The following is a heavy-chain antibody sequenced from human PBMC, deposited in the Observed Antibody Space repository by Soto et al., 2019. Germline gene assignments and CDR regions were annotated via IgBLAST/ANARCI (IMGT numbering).Heavy chain of an antibody. V-gene: IGHV4-31*03. D-gene: IGHD3-10*01. CDR1: GGSISSGGYY. CDR3: ARDRPSHYYGSGSYYNGDYYYYGMDV. Sequence: QVQLQESGPGLVKPSQTLSLTCTVSGGSISSGGYYWSWIRQHPGKGLEWIGYIYYSGSTYYNPSLKSRVTISVDTSKNQFSLKLSSVTAADTAVYYCARDRPSHYYGSGSYYNGDYYYYGMDVWGQGTTVTVSS. CDR2: IYYSGST. J-gene: IGHJ6*02.